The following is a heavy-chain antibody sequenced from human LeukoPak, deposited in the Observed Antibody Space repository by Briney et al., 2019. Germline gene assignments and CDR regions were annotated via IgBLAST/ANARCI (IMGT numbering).Heavy chain of an antibody. CDR2: IGSSSRYI. J-gene: IGHJ3*02. V-gene: IGHV3-21*01. Sequence: EGSLRLSCAASGFTFNIYTMTWVRQAPGKGLEWVSSIGSSSRYIYYADSVKGRFTISRDNDKNSVYLQMNSLRAEDTAVYYCARDCSSSAFDIWGQGTMVTVSS. D-gene: IGHD2-15*01. CDR1: GFTFNIYT. CDR3: ARDCSSSAFDI.